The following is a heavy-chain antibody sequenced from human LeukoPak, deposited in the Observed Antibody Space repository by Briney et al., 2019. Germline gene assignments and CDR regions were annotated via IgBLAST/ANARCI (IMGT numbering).Heavy chain of an antibody. CDR2: INGDGSRT. V-gene: IGHV3-74*01. Sequence: GGSLRLSCAASGFSFSSYWMHWVRQAPGKGLVWVSRINGDGSRTYYADSVKGRFTISRDNAKNTLYVQMNSLRAEDTAVYYCARETSQDYFDSWGQGTLVTVSS. J-gene: IGHJ4*02. CDR3: ARETSQDYFDS. CDR1: GFSFSSYW.